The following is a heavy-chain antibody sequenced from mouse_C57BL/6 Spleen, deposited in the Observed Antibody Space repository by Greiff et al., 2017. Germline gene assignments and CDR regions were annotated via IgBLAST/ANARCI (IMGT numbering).Heavy chain of an antibody. Sequence: EVKVVESGGGLVKPGGSLKLSCAASGFTFSDYGMHWVRQAPEKGLEWVAYISSGSSTIYSADTVKGRVTISRDNAKNTLFLQMPSLSSEDTAMYYCERRGSMYDWGQGTPVTVSS. CDR2: ISSGSSTI. J-gene: IGHJ4*01. D-gene: IGHD1-1*01. V-gene: IGHV5-17*01. CDR3: ERRGSMYD. CDR1: GFTFSDYG.